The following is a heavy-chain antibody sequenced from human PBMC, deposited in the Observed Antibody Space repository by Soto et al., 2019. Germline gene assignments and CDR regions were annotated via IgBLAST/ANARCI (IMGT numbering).Heavy chain of an antibody. CDR3: AREEYTTSSTHSFLDS. D-gene: IGHD6-6*01. V-gene: IGHV1-69*06. CDR2: ILPMLSTT. J-gene: IGHJ1*01. Sequence: QVQLVQSEAEVQKPGSSVKVSCKASGGTFSSYGISWVRQSPGQELEWLGHILPMLSTTTYAQTFQGRVTFTADTSTSTAYMELSSLTSADTALYYCAREEYTTSSTHSFLDSWGKGPLVTVSA. CDR1: GGTFSSYG.